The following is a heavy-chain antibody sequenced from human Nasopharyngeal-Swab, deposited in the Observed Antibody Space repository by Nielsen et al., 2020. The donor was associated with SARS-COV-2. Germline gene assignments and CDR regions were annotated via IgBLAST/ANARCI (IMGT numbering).Heavy chain of an antibody. Sequence: WIRQPPGKGLEWIGSIYYSGSTYYNPSLKSRVTISVDTSKNQFSLKLSSVTAAGTAVYYCARGGPLLSYHDSSGSYFDYWGQGTLVTVSS. CDR2: IYYSGST. J-gene: IGHJ4*02. D-gene: IGHD3-22*01. V-gene: IGHV4-39*07. CDR3: ARGGPLLSYHDSSGSYFDY.